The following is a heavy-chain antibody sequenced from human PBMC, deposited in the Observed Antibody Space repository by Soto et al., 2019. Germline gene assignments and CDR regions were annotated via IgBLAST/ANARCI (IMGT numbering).Heavy chain of an antibody. Sequence: GASVKVSCKASGYTFTSYGISWVRQAPGQGLEWMGWISAYNGNTNYAQKLQGRVTMTTDTSTSTAYMELRSLRSDDTAVYYCARDLSGGYYYDSSGLGWFDPWGQGTLVTVSS. CDR2: ISAYNGNT. CDR3: ARDLSGGYYYDSSGLGWFDP. CDR1: GYTFTSYG. D-gene: IGHD3-22*01. V-gene: IGHV1-18*01. J-gene: IGHJ5*02.